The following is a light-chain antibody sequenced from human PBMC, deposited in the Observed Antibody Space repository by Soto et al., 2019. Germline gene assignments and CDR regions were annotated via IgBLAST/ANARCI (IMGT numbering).Light chain of an antibody. CDR1: SSDIGAYNF. Sequence: QSALTQPASLSGSPGQSITISCTGTSSDIGAYNFVSWYQQHPGKAPKLMLYDVNIRPSGVSNRFSGSKSGNTASLTISGLQAEDEAGYYCTSWTTSTTMIFGGGTQLTVL. CDR3: TSWTTSTTMI. J-gene: IGLJ2*01. V-gene: IGLV2-14*03. CDR2: DVN.